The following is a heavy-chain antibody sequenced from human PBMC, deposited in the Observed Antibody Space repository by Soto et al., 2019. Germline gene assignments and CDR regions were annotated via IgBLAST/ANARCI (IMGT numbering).Heavy chain of an antibody. J-gene: IGHJ4*02. CDR1: GFTLTTYG. CDR2: ISGAGDTT. Sequence: GGSLRLSCVASGFTLTTYGMAWVRQAPGKGLEWVSTISGAGDTTTYADSVKGRFTISRDNSRNTLSLQLNSLRADDTAVYFCVKEFFAFYDFWGGHQDGSYFDYWGQGTLVTVSS. D-gene: IGHD3-3*01. CDR3: VKEFFAFYDFWGGHQDGSYFDY. V-gene: IGHV3-23*01.